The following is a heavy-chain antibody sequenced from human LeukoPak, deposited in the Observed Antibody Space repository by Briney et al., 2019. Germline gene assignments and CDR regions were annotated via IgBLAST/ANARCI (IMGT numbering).Heavy chain of an antibody. CDR2: INWNGGST. V-gene: IGHV3-20*04. Sequence: GGALRLSCAASGFTFDDYGMSWVRQAPGKGLEWVSGINWNGGSTGYADSVKGRFTISRDNAKNSLYLQMNSLRAEDTALYYCARGLYDSSGYSKWGQGTLVTVSS. CDR3: ARGLYDSSGYSK. CDR1: GFTFDDYG. D-gene: IGHD3-22*01. J-gene: IGHJ4*02.